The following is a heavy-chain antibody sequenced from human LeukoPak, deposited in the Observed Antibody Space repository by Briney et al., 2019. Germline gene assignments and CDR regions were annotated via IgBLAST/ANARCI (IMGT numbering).Heavy chain of an antibody. V-gene: IGHV4-59*01. J-gene: IGHJ3*02. D-gene: IGHD5-18*01. CDR3: ARVRGYSYGSDAFDI. CDR1: GGSISSYY. CDR2: IYYSGST. Sequence: KPSEILSLTCTVSGGSISSYYWSWIRQPPGKGLEWVGYIYYSGSTNYNPSLKSRVTISVDTSKNQFSLKLSSVTAADTAVYYCARVRGYSYGSDAFDIWGQGTMVTVSS.